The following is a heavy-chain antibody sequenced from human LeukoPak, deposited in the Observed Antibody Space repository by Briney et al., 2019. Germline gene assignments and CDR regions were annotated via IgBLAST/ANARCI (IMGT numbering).Heavy chain of an antibody. V-gene: IGHV3-23*01. CDR3: AKVLGVQLRYFDWLRSPFAPFDY. CDR2: IFGSGGSP. CDR1: GFPLCSYA. Sequence: GGALGPSCAAPGFPLCSYAMSWGRPAPGEGLGWGSAIFGSGGSPYHADSVKGRFTISRDNSKNTLYLQMNSLRAEDTAVYYCAKVLGVQLRYFDWLRSPFAPFDYWGQGTLVTVSS. J-gene: IGHJ4*02. D-gene: IGHD3-9*01.